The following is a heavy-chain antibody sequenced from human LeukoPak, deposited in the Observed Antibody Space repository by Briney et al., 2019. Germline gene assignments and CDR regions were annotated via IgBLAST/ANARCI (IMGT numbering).Heavy chain of an antibody. D-gene: IGHD5-18*01. J-gene: IGHJ6*03. CDR3: AGYRAAGQYYYYMDV. Sequence: ASVKVSCKASGYTFTSYDINWVRQATGQGLEWMGWMNPNSGNTGYAQKFQDRVTMTRNTSISTAYMELSSLRSEDTAVYYCAGYRAAGQYYYYMDVWGKGTTVTVSS. CDR1: GYTFTSYD. V-gene: IGHV1-8*01. CDR2: MNPNSGNT.